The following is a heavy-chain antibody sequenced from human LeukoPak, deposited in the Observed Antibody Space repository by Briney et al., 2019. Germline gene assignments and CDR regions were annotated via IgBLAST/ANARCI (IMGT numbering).Heavy chain of an antibody. V-gene: IGHV3-23*01. CDR1: GFIFSNYA. Sequence: GASLRLSCAASGFIFSNYAMSWVRQAPGKGLEWVSAIGGRDGGTYYADSVKGRFTVSRDDPKNTLYLQMNSLRAEDTAVYYCAKGTDYGDYPDYWGQGTLVTVSS. J-gene: IGHJ4*02. CDR3: AKGTDYGDYPDY. CDR2: IGGRDGGT. D-gene: IGHD4-17*01.